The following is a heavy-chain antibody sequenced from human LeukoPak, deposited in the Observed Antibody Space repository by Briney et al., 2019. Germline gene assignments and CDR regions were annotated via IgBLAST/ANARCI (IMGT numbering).Heavy chain of an antibody. CDR1: GFTVSSNF. CDR3: ARGGGYLDAFDI. D-gene: IGHD3-16*02. Sequence: GGSLRLSCAASGFTVSSNFMSWARQAPGKGLEWFSVFYSGGSTYYADSVKGRFTISRDNSKNTLYLQMNSLRAEDTAVYYCARGGGYLDAFDIWGQGTMVTVSS. CDR2: FYSGGST. V-gene: IGHV3-53*01. J-gene: IGHJ3*02.